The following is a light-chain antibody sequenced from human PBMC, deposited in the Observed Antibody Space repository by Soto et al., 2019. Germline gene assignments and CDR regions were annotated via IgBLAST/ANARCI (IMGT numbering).Light chain of an antibody. Sequence: SYELTQPPSVSVAPGQTARITCGGNNIESKSVHWYQQRPGQAPVLVIYVDSDRPSGIPDRFSASTSRNTAALTISRVEAGDEADYYCQVWDTISDHYVFGSGTKVTV. CDR3: QVWDTISDHYV. V-gene: IGLV3-21*02. J-gene: IGLJ1*01. CDR2: VDS. CDR1: NIESKS.